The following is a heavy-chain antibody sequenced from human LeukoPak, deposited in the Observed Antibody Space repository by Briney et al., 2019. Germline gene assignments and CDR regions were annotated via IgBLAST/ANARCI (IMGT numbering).Heavy chain of an antibody. D-gene: IGHD5-12*01. J-gene: IGHJ4*02. CDR3: ARPARVATIKALGY. CDR2: IWYDGSNK. CDR1: RFTFSSYG. V-gene: IGHV3-33*01. Sequence: GGSLRLSCAASRFTFSSYGMHWVRQAPGKGLEWVAVIWYDGSNKYYADSVKGRFTISRDNSKNTLYLQMNSLRAEDTAVYYCARPARVATIKALGYWGQGTLVTVSS.